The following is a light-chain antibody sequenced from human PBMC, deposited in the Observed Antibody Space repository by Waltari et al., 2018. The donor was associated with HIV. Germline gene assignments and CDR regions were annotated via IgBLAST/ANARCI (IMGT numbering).Light chain of an antibody. CDR1: SSDVGAYNY. J-gene: IGLJ2*01. V-gene: IGLV2-8*01. CDR2: EVS. Sequence: QSALTQPPSASGSLGQSVTISCTGTSSDVGAYNYVSWYQQHPGNAPKLMIFEVSKRPSGVPDRFSGYKSGTTASLTVSGLQAEEEAEYYCSSYAGSNNVVFGGGTKLTVL. CDR3: SSYAGSNNVV.